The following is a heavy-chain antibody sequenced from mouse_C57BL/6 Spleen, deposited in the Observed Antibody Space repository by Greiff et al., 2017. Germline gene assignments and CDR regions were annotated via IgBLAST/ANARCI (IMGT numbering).Heavy chain of an antibody. Sequence: EVKLVESGPELVKPGASVKISCKASGYSFTGYYMNWVKQSPEKSLEWIGEINPSTGGTTYNQKFKAKATLTVDKSSSTAYMQLQSLTSEDSAVXYCARWGYDARRYFDYWGQGTTLTVSS. V-gene: IGHV1-42*01. D-gene: IGHD2-2*01. CDR2: INPSTGGT. J-gene: IGHJ2*01. CDR1: GYSFTGYY. CDR3: ARWGYDARRYFDY.